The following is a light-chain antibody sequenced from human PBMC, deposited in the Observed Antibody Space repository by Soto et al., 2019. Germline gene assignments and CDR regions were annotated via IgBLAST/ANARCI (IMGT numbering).Light chain of an antibody. CDR3: CSYAGSSTYV. J-gene: IGLJ1*01. Sequence: LTRPTSVSWAPGHSITITCTGNSSDVGSYNLVSWYQQHPGKAPKVMIYEVSKRPSGVPNRFSGSKSGNTASLTISGLQAEDEADYYCCSYAGSSTYVFGTGTKVTVL. CDR1: SSDVGSYNL. V-gene: IGLV2-23*02. CDR2: EVS.